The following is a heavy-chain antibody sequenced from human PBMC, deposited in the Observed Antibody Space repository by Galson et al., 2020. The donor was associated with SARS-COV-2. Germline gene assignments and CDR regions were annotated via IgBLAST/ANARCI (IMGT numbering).Heavy chain of an antibody. V-gene: IGHV1-18*04. Sequence: ASVKVSCKASGYTFTIYGISWVRQAPGQGLEWMGWISGYNGNTNYAQKFRDRVTMTTDKYTSTAYMELRSLRSDDTAVYYCAGETGIVGAAASGYWGQGSLVTVSS. CDR1: GYTFTIYG. CDR3: AGETGIVGAAASGY. J-gene: IGHJ4*02. CDR2: ISGYNGNT. D-gene: IGHD1-26*01.